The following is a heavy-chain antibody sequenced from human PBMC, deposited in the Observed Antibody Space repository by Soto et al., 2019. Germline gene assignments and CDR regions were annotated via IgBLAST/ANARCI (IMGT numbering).Heavy chain of an antibody. J-gene: IGHJ6*02. D-gene: IGHD2-8*01. CDR1: GGTFSSYA. CDR3: ARNGVGYYYYGMDV. Sequence: SVKVSCKASGGTFSSYAISWVRQAPGQGLEWMGGIIPIFGTANYAQKFQGRVTITADKSTSTAYMELSSLRSEDTAVYYCARNGVGYYYYGMDVWGQGTTVTVSS. CDR2: IIPIFGTA. V-gene: IGHV1-69*06.